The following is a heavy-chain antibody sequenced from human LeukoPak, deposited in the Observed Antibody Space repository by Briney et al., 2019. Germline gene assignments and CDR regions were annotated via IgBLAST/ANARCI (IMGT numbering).Heavy chain of an antibody. CDR2: ISGSGSST. V-gene: IGHV3-23*01. D-gene: IGHD3-22*01. CDR3: AKDRYYDSSGYLLDY. CDR1: GFTFSSYD. J-gene: IGHJ4*02. Sequence: GGSLRLSCAASGFTFSSYDMSWVRQAPGKGLESVSHISGSGSSTYYADSVKGRFTISRDNSKSTLYLQMNSLRAEDTAVYYCAKDRYYDSSGYLLDYWGQGTLVTVSS.